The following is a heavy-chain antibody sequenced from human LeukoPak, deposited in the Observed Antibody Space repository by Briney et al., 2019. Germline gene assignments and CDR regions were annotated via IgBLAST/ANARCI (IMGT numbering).Heavy chain of an antibody. CDR1: GFTFSSYG. V-gene: IGHV3-74*01. D-gene: IGHD3-3*01. J-gene: IGHJ4*02. CDR3: VKSMSGLNDY. CDR2: INTDGSTT. Sequence: HPGRSLRLSCAASGFTFSSYGMHWVRQAPGKGLVWVSRINTDGSTTTYADSVKGRFTISRDNAKNTLYLQMNSLRAEDTAVYYCVKSMSGLNDYWGQGTLVTVSS.